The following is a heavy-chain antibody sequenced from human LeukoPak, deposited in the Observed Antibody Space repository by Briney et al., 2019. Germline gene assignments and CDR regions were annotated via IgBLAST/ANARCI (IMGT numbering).Heavy chain of an antibody. D-gene: IGHD3/OR15-3a*01. CDR2: IYYSGST. CDR1: GGSISSYY. CDR3: ARGRGGFWTGLDS. J-gene: IGHJ4*02. Sequence: SETLSLTCTVSGGSISSYYWSWIRQPPGKGLEWIGYIYYSGSTNYNPSLKSRVTISVDTSKNQFSLKLSSVTAADTAVYYCARGRGGFWTGLDSWGQGTLVTVSS. V-gene: IGHV4-59*01.